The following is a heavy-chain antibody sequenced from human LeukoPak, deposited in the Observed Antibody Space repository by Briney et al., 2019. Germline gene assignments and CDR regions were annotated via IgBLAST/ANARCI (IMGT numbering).Heavy chain of an antibody. Sequence: SVKFSCKASGYTFTSYAMNWVRQAPGQGLEWMGWINTNPGNPTYAQGFTGRFVFSLDTSVSTAYLQISSLKAEDTAVYYCARDLEPSTGDLSGRMANWFDPWGQGTLVTVSS. J-gene: IGHJ5*02. CDR1: GYTFTSYA. D-gene: IGHD3-16*02. V-gene: IGHV7-4-1*02. CDR2: INTNPGNP. CDR3: ARDLEPSTGDLSGRMANWFDP.